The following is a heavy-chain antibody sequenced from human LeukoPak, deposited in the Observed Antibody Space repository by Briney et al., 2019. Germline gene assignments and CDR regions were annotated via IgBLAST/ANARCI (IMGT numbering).Heavy chain of an antibody. Sequence: GGSLRLSCAASGFTFSSYWMSWVRQAPGKGLEWVANIKQDGSEKYYVDSVKGRFTISRDNSKNTLYLQMNSLRAEDTAVYYCAKDARSGWYEGWFDPWGQGTLVTVSS. CDR2: IKQDGSEK. V-gene: IGHV3-7*03. D-gene: IGHD6-19*01. CDR3: AKDARSGWYEGWFDP. J-gene: IGHJ5*02. CDR1: GFTFSSYW.